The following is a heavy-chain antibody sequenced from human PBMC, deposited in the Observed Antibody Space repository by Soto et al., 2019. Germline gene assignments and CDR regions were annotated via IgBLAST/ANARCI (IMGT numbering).Heavy chain of an antibody. Sequence: ASVKVSCKASGYTFTNYDINWVRQATGQGLEWMGWMNPNSGNTGYAQKFQGRVTMTRNTSMSTASMELSSLRSEDTAVYYCARGPMSCTSSSCPYFFDYCDQGTLVTASS. CDR1: GYTFTNYD. CDR2: MNPNSGNT. CDR3: ARGPMSCTSSSCPYFFDY. J-gene: IGHJ4*02. D-gene: IGHD2-2*01. V-gene: IGHV1-8*01.